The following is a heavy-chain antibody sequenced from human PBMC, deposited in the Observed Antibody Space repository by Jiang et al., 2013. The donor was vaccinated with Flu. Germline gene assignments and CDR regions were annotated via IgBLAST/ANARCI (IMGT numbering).Heavy chain of an antibody. CDR1: GFTFSNAW. V-gene: IGHV3-15*07. Sequence: VQLLESGGGLVQPGGSLRLSCAASGFTFSNAWMNWVRQAPGKGLEWVGRIQSKTDGGTRDYAAPVQDRFTISRDDSKTTLYLQMNSLKIEDTAVYYCTTKSNIAATSADYWGQGTLVTVSS. CDR2: IQSKTDGGTR. J-gene: IGHJ4*02. CDR3: TTKSNIAATSADY. D-gene: IGHD5-12*01.